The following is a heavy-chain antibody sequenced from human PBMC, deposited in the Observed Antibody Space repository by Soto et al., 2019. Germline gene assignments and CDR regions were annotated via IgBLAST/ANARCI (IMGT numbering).Heavy chain of an antibody. CDR1: GFTFDDYA. Sequence: EVQLVESGGRLVQPGRSLRLSCAASGFTFDDYAMHWVRQAPGKGLEWVSGISWNSGSIGYADSVKGRFTISRDNAKNSLYLQMNSLRAEDTALYYCAKDAITMVRGVISYYGMDVWGQGTTVTVSS. J-gene: IGHJ6*02. CDR2: ISWNSGSI. CDR3: AKDAITMVRGVISYYGMDV. V-gene: IGHV3-9*01. D-gene: IGHD3-10*01.